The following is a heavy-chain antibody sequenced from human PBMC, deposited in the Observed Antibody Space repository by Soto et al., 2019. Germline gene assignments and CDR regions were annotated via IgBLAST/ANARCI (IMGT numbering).Heavy chain of an antibody. V-gene: IGHV1-18*01. Sequence: QVKLVQSGTEVKKPGASIKVSCKASGYSFATSGMSWVRQAPGQGLEWMGWISAYNGNTNYDQNLQDRVTMTTDTSTNTADWEVRNLRSDDTAVYYCARAGQYYDASGYANWGQGTLVTVSS. J-gene: IGHJ4*02. CDR1: GYSFATSG. CDR3: ARAGQYYDASGYAN. CDR2: ISAYNGNT. D-gene: IGHD3-22*01.